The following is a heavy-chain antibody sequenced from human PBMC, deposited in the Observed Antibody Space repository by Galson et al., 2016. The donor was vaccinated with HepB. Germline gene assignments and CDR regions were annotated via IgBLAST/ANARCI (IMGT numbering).Heavy chain of an antibody. J-gene: IGHJ5*02. CDR3: ARGGYSPMDA. D-gene: IGHD2-15*01. Sequence: ETLSLTCTVSGDSISSYYWSWIRQPPEKGLEWIGYIYYSETTNYNPSLKSRVTISVDTSKNQFSLKLSSVTAADTAVYYCARGGYSPMDAWGQGALVTVSS. CDR1: GDSISSYY. V-gene: IGHV4-59*01. CDR2: IYYSETT.